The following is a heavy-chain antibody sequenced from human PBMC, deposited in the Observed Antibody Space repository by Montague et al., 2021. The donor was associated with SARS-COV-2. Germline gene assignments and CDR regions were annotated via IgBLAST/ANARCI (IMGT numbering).Heavy chain of an antibody. Sequence: SETWSLTCTVSGGSISNYYWSWIRQPPGKGLEWIGYIYYSGSTNYNPSLKSRVTISVDTSKSQFSLKLSSVTAADTAVYYCARVQRGYYYGLGVSAHFDYWGQGTLVTVSS. CDR1: GGSISNYY. V-gene: IGHV4-59*01. D-gene: IGHD3-10*01. CDR2: IYYSGST. J-gene: IGHJ4*02. CDR3: ARVQRGYYYGLGVSAHFDY.